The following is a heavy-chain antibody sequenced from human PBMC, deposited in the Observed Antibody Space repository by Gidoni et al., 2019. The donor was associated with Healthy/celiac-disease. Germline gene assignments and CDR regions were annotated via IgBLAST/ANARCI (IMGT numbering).Heavy chain of an antibody. CDR2: RSYDGSNK. Sequence: QVQLVESGGGVVQPGRSLSLSCAASGFTFSSYGMHWVRQAPGKGLGWVAVRSYDGSNKDEADSVKGRFTISRDNSKNTLYRQMNSLRAEDTAVYYCAKESEGDGMDVWGQGTTVTVSS. J-gene: IGHJ6*02. V-gene: IGHV3-30*18. CDR3: AKESEGDGMDV. CDR1: GFTFSSYG.